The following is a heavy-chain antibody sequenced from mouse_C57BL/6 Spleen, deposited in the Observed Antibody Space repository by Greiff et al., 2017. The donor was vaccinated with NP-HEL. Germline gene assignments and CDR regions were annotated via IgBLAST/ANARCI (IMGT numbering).Heavy chain of an antibody. CDR2: IDPETGGT. CDR3: TRSPYDYDETWFAY. CDR1: GYTFTDYE. Sequence: VQLQQSGAELVRPGASVTLSCKASGYTFTDYEMHWVKQTPVHGLEWIGAIDPETGGTAYNQKFKGKAILTADKSSSTAYMELRSLTSEDSAVYYCTRSPYDYDETWFAYWGQGTLVTVSA. D-gene: IGHD2-4*01. V-gene: IGHV1-15*01. J-gene: IGHJ3*01.